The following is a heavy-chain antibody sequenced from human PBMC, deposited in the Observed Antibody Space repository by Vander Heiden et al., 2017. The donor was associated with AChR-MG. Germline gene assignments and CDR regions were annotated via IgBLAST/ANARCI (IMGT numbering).Heavy chain of an antibody. V-gene: IGHV5-10-1*03. CDR3: ERHSRMVRGNGFDP. CDR1: GDSFTSYW. D-gene: IGHD3-10*01. CDR2: IDPSDSYT. J-gene: IGHJ5*02. Sequence: EVRLVHSGAEVQQPVESLRISCTGSGDSFTSYWSSWVRQMPGKGLEWRGRIDPSDSYTNYSQSSQGHVTISADKTISTDYLQWRSLKASDTDMYDWERHSRMVRGNGFDPWGQGTLVTVSS.